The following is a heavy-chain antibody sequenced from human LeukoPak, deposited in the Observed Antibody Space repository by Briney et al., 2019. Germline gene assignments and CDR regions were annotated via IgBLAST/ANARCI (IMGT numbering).Heavy chain of an antibody. Sequence: SETLSLTCTVSGGSISSYYWSWIRQPAGKGLEWIGRIYTSGSTNYNPSLKSRVTMSVDTSKNQFSLKLSSVTAADTAVYYCATEQQLGDAFDIWGQGTMVTVSS. D-gene: IGHD6-13*01. CDR3: ATEQQLGDAFDI. J-gene: IGHJ3*02. CDR2: IYTSGST. CDR1: GGSISSYY. V-gene: IGHV4-4*07.